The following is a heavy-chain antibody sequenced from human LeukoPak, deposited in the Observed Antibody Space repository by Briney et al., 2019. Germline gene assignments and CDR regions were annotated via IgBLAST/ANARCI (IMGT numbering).Heavy chain of an antibody. CDR1: GGSISSSSYY. J-gene: IGHJ4*02. V-gene: IGHV4-39*01. CDR2: IYYSGST. Sequence: SETLSLTCTVSGGSISSSSYYWGWIRQPPGKGLEWIGSIYYSGSTYYNPSLKSRVTISVDTSKNQFSLKLSSVTAADTAVYYCARRRRGSYGSYYFDYWGQGTLVTVSS. D-gene: IGHD5-18*01. CDR3: ARRRRGSYGSYYFDY.